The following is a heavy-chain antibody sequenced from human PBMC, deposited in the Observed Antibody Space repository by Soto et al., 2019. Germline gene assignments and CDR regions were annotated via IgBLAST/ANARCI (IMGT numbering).Heavy chain of an antibody. Sequence: PSETLSLTCIVSGGSVSSGTHYWSWIRQPPGKGLEWIGYIYYTGTTNYNPSLKSRVTISADTSKNQFSLRLSSVTTADTAIYYCARGRGSYGSKIDYWGQGALVTVSS. J-gene: IGHJ4*02. CDR2: IYYTGTT. V-gene: IGHV4-61*01. D-gene: IGHD5-18*01. CDR3: ARGRGSYGSKIDY. CDR1: GGSVSSGTHY.